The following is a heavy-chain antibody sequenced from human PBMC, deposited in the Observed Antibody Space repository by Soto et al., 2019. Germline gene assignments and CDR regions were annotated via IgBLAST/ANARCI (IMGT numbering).Heavy chain of an antibody. J-gene: IGHJ5*02. Sequence: ASVKVSCKASGYTFTTYGISWVRQAPGQGLEWMGWISTYNGDTNYAQKLQGRVTMTTDTSTSTAYMELRSLRSDDTAVYYCARPYCSTTSCHNWFDPWGQGTLVTGSS. D-gene: IGHD2-2*01. V-gene: IGHV1-18*01. CDR3: ARPYCSTTSCHNWFDP. CDR2: ISTYNGDT. CDR1: GYTFTTYG.